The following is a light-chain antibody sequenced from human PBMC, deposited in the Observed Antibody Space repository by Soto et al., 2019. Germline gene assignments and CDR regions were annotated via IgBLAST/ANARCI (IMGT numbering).Light chain of an antibody. CDR2: GAS. V-gene: IGKV3-20*01. CDR3: QQYGSSPPRT. Sequence: EIVLTQSPGILSLSPGERATLSCRASQSVSNDFLAWYQQKPGQAPRLLIYGASTRATDAPDRFSGSGSGADFTLTISRLEPEDFAVYYCQQYGSSPPRTFXQGTKVDIK. J-gene: IGKJ1*01. CDR1: QSVSNDF.